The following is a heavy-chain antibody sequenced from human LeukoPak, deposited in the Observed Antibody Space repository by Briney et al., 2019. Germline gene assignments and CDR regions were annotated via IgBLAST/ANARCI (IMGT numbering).Heavy chain of an antibody. Sequence: SETLSLTCTVSGGSISSSSYYWGWIRQPPGKGLEWIGSIHYSGSTNYNPSLKSRVTISVDTSKNQFSLKLSSVTAADTAVYYCARENMVRGVGAFDIWGQGTMVTVSS. J-gene: IGHJ3*02. CDR3: ARENMVRGVGAFDI. D-gene: IGHD3-10*01. CDR2: IHYSGST. V-gene: IGHV4-39*07. CDR1: GGSISSSSYY.